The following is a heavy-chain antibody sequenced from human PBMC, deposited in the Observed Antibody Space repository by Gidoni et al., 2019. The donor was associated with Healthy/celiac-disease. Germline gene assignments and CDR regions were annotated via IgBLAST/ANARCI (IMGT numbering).Heavy chain of an antibody. CDR3: ASGYCSSTSCYANWFDP. CDR2: IYYSGST. V-gene: IGHV4-59*01. J-gene: IGHJ5*02. Sequence: QVQLQESGPGLVKPSETLSLTCTVSGGSLSSYYWSWIRQPPGKGLEWIGYIYYSGSTNYNPSLKSRVTISVDTSKNQFSLKLSSVTAADTAVYYCASGYCSSTSCYANWFDPWGQGTLVTVSS. CDR1: GGSLSSYY. D-gene: IGHD2-2*01.